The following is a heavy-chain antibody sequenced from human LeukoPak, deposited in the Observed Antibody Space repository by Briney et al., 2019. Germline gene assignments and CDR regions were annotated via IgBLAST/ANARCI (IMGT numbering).Heavy chain of an antibody. J-gene: IGHJ4*02. V-gene: IGHV3-30*18. CDR2: ISYDGSNK. CDR3: AKDHDDIVVVPAAMSPHFDY. D-gene: IGHD2-2*01. CDR1: GFTFSSYG. Sequence: GGSLRLSCAASGFTFSSYGMHWVRQAPGKGLEWVAVISYDGSNKYYADSVKGRFTISRDNSKNTLYLQMNSLRAEDTAVYYCAKDHDDIVVVPAAMSPHFDYWGQGTLVTVSS.